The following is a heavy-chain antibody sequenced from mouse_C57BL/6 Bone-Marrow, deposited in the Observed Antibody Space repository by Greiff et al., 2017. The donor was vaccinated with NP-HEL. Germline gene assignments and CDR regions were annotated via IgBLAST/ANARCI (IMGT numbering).Heavy chain of an antibody. CDR3: ARGLSRWYFDV. Sequence: VQVVESGPELVKPGASVKISCKASGYAFSSSWMNWVKQRPGKGLEWIGRIYPGDGDTNYNGKFKGKATLTADKSSSTAYMQLSSLTSEDSAVYFCARGLSRWYFDVWGTGTTVTVSS. D-gene: IGHD3-1*01. CDR2: IYPGDGDT. CDR1: GYAFSSSW. J-gene: IGHJ1*03. V-gene: IGHV1-82*01.